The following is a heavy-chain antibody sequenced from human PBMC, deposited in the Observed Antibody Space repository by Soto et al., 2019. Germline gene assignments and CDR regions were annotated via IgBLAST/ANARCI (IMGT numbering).Heavy chain of an antibody. CDR3: ARVTYYYDSSDYFVGSPIFDY. J-gene: IGHJ4*02. D-gene: IGHD3-22*01. CDR2: IYYSGST. Sequence: PSETLSLTCTVSGGSVSSGSYYWSWIRQPPGKGLEWIGYIYYSGSTNYNPSLKSRVTISVDTSKNQFSLKLSSVTAADTAVYYCARVTYYYDSSDYFVGSPIFDYWGQGSLVTVSS. CDR1: GGSVSSGSYY. V-gene: IGHV4-61*01.